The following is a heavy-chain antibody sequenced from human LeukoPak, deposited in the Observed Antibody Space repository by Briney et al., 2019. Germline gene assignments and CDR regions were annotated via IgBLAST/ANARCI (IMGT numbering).Heavy chain of an antibody. V-gene: IGHV4-59*01. J-gene: IGHJ6*02. D-gene: IGHD6-13*01. CDR3: ARDRALGSSWYDYYYYYGMDV. CDR2: IYYSGST. CDR1: GGSISSYY. Sequence: VKPSETLSLTCTVSGGSISSYYWSWIRQPPGKGQEWIGYIYYSGSTNYNPSLKSRVTISVDTSKNQFSLKLSSVTAADTAVYYCARDRALGSSWYDYYYYYGMDVWGQGTTVTVSS.